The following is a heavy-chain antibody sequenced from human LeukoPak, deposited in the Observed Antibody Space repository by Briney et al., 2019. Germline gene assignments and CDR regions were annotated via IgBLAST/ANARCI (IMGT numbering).Heavy chain of an antibody. V-gene: IGHV3-11*04. CDR2: ISSSGSTI. J-gene: IGHJ3*02. CDR1: GFIFSDYY. CDR3: ARFPCGGDCSRDVAFDI. D-gene: IGHD2-21*02. Sequence: GGSLRLSCAASGFIFSDYYMSWIRQAPGKGLEWVSYISSSGSTIYYADSVKGRFTISRDNAKNSLYLQMNSLGAEDTAVYYCARFPCGGDCSRDVAFDIWGQGTMVTVSS.